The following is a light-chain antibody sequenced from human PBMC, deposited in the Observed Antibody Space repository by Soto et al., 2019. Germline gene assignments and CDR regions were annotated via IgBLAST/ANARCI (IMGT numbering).Light chain of an antibody. J-gene: IGKJ1*01. V-gene: IGKV3-11*01. Sequence: IVLTQSPATLSLSPGKRATLSCRASQSVGSFLAWYQQKRGQAPRLLIYDASNRATGIPARFSGSGSGTDFTLTISSLEPEDFTVYYCQQRSSWPWTFGQGTKVEIK. CDR1: QSVGSF. CDR2: DAS. CDR3: QQRSSWPWT.